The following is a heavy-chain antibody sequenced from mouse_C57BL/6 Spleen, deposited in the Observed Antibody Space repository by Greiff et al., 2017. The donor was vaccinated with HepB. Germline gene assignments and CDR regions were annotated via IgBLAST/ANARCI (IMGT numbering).Heavy chain of an antibody. CDR2: IYPGDGDT. CDR1: GYAFSSSW. Sequence: QVQLKESGPELVKPGASVKISCKASGYAFSSSWMNWVKQRPGKGLEWIGRIYPGDGDTNYNGKFKGKATLTADKSSSTAYMQLSSLTSEDSAVYFCATYYSNSFDYWGQGTTLTVSS. J-gene: IGHJ2*01. V-gene: IGHV1-82*01. D-gene: IGHD2-5*01. CDR3: ATYYSNSFDY.